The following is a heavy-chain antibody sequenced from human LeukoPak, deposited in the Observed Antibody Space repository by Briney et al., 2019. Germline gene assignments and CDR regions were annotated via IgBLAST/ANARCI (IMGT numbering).Heavy chain of an antibody. D-gene: IGHD3-10*01. V-gene: IGHV1-69*13. CDR2: IIPIFGTA. CDR3: AKDRFGDPTPWFDP. J-gene: IGHJ5*02. Sequence: SVKVSCKASGGTFSSYAISWVRQAPGQGLEWMGGIIPIFGTANYAQKFQGRVTITADESTSTAYMELSSLRAEDTAVYYCAKDRFGDPTPWFDPWGQGTLVTVSS. CDR1: GGTFSSYA.